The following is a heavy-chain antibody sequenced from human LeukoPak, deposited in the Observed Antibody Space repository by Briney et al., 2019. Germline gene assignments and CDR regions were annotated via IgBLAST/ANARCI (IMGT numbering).Heavy chain of an antibody. CDR2: IYYSGST. D-gene: IGHD3-10*01. Sequence: PSQTLSLTCTVSGGSISSGGYYWSWIRQPPGKGLEWIGYIYYSGSTNYNPSLKSRVSISVDTSKNQVSLKLTSVTAADTAVYYCAREEGSGSYYPSTFDYWGQGTLVTVSS. J-gene: IGHJ4*02. V-gene: IGHV4-61*08. CDR1: GGSISSGGYY. CDR3: AREEGSGSYYPSTFDY.